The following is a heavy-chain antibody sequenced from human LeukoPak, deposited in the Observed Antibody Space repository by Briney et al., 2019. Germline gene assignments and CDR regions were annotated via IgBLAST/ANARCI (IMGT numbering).Heavy chain of an antibody. D-gene: IGHD1-1*01. V-gene: IGHV4-59*01. J-gene: IGHJ4*02. CDR1: GGSISSYY. Sequence: KPSETLSLTCTVSGGSISSYYWSWIRQPPGKGLEWIGYIYYSGSTNYNPSLKSRVTISVDTSKNQFSLKLSSVTAADTAVYYCARDLGHIQLGYWGQGTLVTVSS. CDR2: IYYSGST. CDR3: ARDLGHIQLGY.